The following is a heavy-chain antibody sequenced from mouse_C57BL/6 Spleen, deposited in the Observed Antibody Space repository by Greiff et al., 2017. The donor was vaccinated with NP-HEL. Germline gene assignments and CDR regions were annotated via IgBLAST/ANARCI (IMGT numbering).Heavy chain of an antibody. J-gene: IGHJ2*01. CDR2: IYPGDGDT. CDR3: ARDWDADYFDY. Sequence: VKLQESGAELVKPGASVKISCKASGYAFSSYWMNWVKQRPGKGLEWIGQIYPGDGDTNYNGKFKGKATLTADKSSSTAYMQLSSLTSEDSAVYFCARDWDADYFDYWGQGTTLTVSS. V-gene: IGHV1-80*01. CDR1: GYAFSSYW. D-gene: IGHD4-1*01.